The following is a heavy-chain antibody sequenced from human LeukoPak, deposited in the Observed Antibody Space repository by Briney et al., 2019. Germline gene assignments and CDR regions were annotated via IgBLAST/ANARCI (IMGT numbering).Heavy chain of an antibody. CDR2: VTSSSSYV. J-gene: IGHJ6*03. CDR1: GFTFSSYW. Sequence: PGGSLRLSCAASGFTFSSYWMNWVRQAPGKRLEWVSSVTSSSSYVFYADSVKGRFTISRDNAKNSLYLQMNSLTAEDTAVYYCARDPYSGNYGNTYYYYMDVWGKGTAVTISS. V-gene: IGHV3-21*06. CDR3: ARDPYSGNYGNTYYYYMDV. D-gene: IGHD1-26*01.